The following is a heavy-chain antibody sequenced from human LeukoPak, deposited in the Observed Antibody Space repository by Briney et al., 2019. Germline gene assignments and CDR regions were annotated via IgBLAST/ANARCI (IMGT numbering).Heavy chain of an antibody. V-gene: IGHV3-15*01. J-gene: IGHJ4*02. CDR3: TASVSYYRGAFDY. CDR1: GFTLSNAW. CDR2: IKGKTDSGTT. D-gene: IGHD1-26*01. Sequence: GGPLRLSCAASGFTLSNAWMNWVRQARGKGLEWVGRIKGKTDSGTTDYAAPVNGRLSISGDDSKNTLYLQMNSLETEDSAVYYCTASVSYYRGAFDYWGQGTLVTVSS.